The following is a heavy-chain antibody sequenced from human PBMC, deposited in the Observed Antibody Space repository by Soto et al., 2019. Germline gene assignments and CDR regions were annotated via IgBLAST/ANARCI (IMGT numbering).Heavy chain of an antibody. CDR1: GGSNSGNNYY. V-gene: IGHV4-39*07. J-gene: IGHJ6*02. D-gene: IGHD3-10*01. CDR2: IHYSGST. CDR3: AHGGSMVRVYGMDV. Sequence: SETLSLTCSVSGGSNSGNNYYWGWIRQPPGKGLEWIGSIHYSGSTNYNPSLKSRVTISVDTSKNQFSLKLSSVTAADTAVYYCAHGGSMVRVYGMDVWGQGTTVTVSS.